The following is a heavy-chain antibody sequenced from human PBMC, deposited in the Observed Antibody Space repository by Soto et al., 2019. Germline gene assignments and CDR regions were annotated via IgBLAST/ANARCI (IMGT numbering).Heavy chain of an antibody. CDR3: ARGEVSTTGTSYLYYYYGMDV. D-gene: IGHD1-1*01. Sequence: QVQLVQSGAEVKKPGSSVKVSCKASGGTFSSYTISWVRQAPGQGLEWMGRIIPILGIANYAQKFQGRVTSTADKSTSTAYMELSSLRSEDTAVYYCARGEVSTTGTSYLYYYYGMDVWGQGTTVTVSS. CDR1: GGTFSSYT. V-gene: IGHV1-69*02. J-gene: IGHJ6*02. CDR2: IIPILGIA.